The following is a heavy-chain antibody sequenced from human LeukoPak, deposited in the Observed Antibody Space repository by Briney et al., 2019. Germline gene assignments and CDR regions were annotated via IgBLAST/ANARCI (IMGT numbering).Heavy chain of an antibody. CDR3: ARVKVVGPDYYFDS. Sequence: PGGSLRLSCEASGFTFSDHYMDWVSQAPGKGLEWVGRIRKKVNGYTTEYAASVKGRFTISRDDSKNSLYLQMNSLKTEDTAVYYCARVKVVGPDYYFDSWGQGTLVTVSS. CDR2: IRKKVNGYTT. CDR1: GFTFSDHY. J-gene: IGHJ4*02. V-gene: IGHV3-72*01. D-gene: IGHD1-26*01.